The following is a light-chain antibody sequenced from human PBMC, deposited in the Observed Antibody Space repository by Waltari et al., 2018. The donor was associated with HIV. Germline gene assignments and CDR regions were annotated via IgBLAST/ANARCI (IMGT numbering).Light chain of an antibody. CDR2: AAS. CDR3: EQLNSVPRT. V-gene: IGKV1-9*01. J-gene: IGKJ1*01. Sequence: DVQLTQSHSFLPASVGGLLTITYQASQAIGISLAWYQQKPGKAPNLLFSAASTLQSGIPSRCSVDGSGTEVTLTISGVQAEDFATYDGEQLNSVPRTFGQGTKVDFK. CDR1: QAIGIS.